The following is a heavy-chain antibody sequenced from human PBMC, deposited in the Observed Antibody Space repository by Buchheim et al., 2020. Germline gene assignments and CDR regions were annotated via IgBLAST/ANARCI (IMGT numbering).Heavy chain of an antibody. J-gene: IGHJ4*02. D-gene: IGHD1-20*01. CDR2: ISHSSSAI. CDR1: GFTFSTYG. CDR3: ARASLTGYDY. V-gene: IGHV3-48*02. Sequence: EVQLVESGGGLVQPGGSLRLSCAASGFTFSTYGMNWVRQAPGKGLDWVSYISHSSSAIYYPDSVKGRFSISRDNAKSSLYLQMNSLRDEDTAVYYCARASLTGYDYWGQGTL.